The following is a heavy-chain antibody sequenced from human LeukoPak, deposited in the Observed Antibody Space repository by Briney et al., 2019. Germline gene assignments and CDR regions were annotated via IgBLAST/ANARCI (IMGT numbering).Heavy chain of an antibody. CDR1: GFTFSTSG. J-gene: IGHJ4*02. D-gene: IGHD3-3*01. CDR3: AKTRGISISGVVPLCDY. V-gene: IGHV3-23*01. Sequence: GGSLRLSCAASGFTFSTSGMTWVRQAPGKGLDWVSIISGSGGTPYYTGSVKGRFTISRDNSKNTLYLQMNSLRAEDTAVYYCAKTRGISISGVVPLCDYWGQGTLVTVSS. CDR2: ISGSGGTP.